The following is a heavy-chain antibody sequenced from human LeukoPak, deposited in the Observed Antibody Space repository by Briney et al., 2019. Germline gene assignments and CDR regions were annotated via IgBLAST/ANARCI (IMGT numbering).Heavy chain of an antibody. D-gene: IGHD5-18*01. CDR2: ISAYNGNT. V-gene: IGHV1-18*01. CDR1: GYTFTSSG. Sequence: ASVKVSCKASGYTFTSSGISWVRQAPGQGLEWMGWISAYNGNTNYAQKLQGRVTMTTDTSTSTAYMELRSLRSDDTAVYYCARNTGTWIQLWQSEHFDYWGQGTLVTVSS. CDR3: ARNTGTWIQLWQSEHFDY. J-gene: IGHJ4*02.